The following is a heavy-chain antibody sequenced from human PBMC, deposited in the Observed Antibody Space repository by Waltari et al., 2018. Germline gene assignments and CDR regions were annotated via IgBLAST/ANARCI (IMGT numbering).Heavy chain of an antibody. CDR1: GFSLSTSGVG. D-gene: IGHD3-10*01. CDR2: IYWNDDK. CDR3: AHSTLGSGSYYNVLGAFDI. J-gene: IGHJ3*02. V-gene: IGHV2-5*01. Sequence: QITLKESGPTLVKPTQTLTLTCTFSGFSLSTSGVGVGWIRPPPGKALEWLALIYWNDDKRYSPSLKSRLTITKDTSKNQVVLTMTNMDPVDTATYYCAHSTLGSGSYYNVLGAFDIWGQGTMVTVSS.